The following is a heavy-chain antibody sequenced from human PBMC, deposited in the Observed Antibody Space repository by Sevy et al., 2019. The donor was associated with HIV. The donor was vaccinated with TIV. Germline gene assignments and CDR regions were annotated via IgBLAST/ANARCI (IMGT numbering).Heavy chain of an antibody. CDR1: GFTFSKYW. CDR2: IKPDGSDK. V-gene: IGHV3-7*01. Sequence: GGSLRLSCAASGFTFSKYWMSWVRQAPGKGLEWVANIKPDGSDKYYVGSLKGRFTIYRDNAKNSLYLEMNNLGAEDTAVYYSARVIDCDDLCNWFDPWGQGTLVTVSS. J-gene: IGHJ5*02. CDR3: ARVIDCDDLCNWFDP. D-gene: IGHD2-21*02.